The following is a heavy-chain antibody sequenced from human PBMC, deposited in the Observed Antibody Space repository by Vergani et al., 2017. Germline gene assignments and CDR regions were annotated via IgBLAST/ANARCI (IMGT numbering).Heavy chain of an antibody. CDR2: IGTAGDT. J-gene: IGHJ4*02. Sequence: EVQLVESGGGLVQPGGSLRLSCAASGFTFSSYDMHWVRQATGKGLEWVSAIGTAGDTYYPGSVKGRFTISRENAKNSLYLQMNSLRAGDTAIYYCAREGYYGSGIFDYWGQGTLVTVSS. V-gene: IGHV3-13*01. CDR3: AREGYYGSGIFDY. D-gene: IGHD3-10*01. CDR1: GFTFSSYD.